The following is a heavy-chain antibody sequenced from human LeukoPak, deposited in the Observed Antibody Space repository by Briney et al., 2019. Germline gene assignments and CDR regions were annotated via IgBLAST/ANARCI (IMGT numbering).Heavy chain of an antibody. D-gene: IGHD3-22*01. J-gene: IGHJ4*02. CDR3: ARIPPHYYDSSGYSKGFDY. CDR1: GYSFTSYW. Sequence: GESLKISCKGSGYSFTSYWIGWVRQMPGKGLEWMGIIYPGDSDTRYSPSFQGQVTISADKSISTAYLQWSSLKASDTVMYYCARIPPHYYDSSGYSKGFDYWGQGTLVTVSS. V-gene: IGHV5-51*01. CDR2: IYPGDSDT.